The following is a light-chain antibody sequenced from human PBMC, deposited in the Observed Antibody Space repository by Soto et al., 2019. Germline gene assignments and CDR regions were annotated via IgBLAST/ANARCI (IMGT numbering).Light chain of an antibody. Sequence: QLVLTQPASVSGSPGQSITISCTGTSSDVGSYNYVSWHQQHPGQAPKLMIYQVTNRASGVPDRFSASKSGNTASLTISGLQAGDEADYYCSSYRSSSTYVFGTGTKLTVL. CDR3: SSYRSSSTYV. J-gene: IGLJ1*01. CDR2: QVT. V-gene: IGLV2-14*01. CDR1: SSDVGSYNY.